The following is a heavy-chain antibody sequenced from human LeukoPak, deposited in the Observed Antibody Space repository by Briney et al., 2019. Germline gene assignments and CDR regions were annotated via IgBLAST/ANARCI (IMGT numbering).Heavy chain of an antibody. CDR3: ARDWRLDY. V-gene: IGHV1-2*02. J-gene: IGHJ4*02. D-gene: IGHD6-25*01. CDR1: GYTFTGYY. Sequence: ASVKVSCKASGYTFTGYYMNWVRQAPGQGLEWMGWINPDSGGTTLAQKFQGRVTMTRDTSISTAYMELSRLGSDDTAVYYCARDWRLDYWGQGTPVTVSS. CDR2: INPDSGGT.